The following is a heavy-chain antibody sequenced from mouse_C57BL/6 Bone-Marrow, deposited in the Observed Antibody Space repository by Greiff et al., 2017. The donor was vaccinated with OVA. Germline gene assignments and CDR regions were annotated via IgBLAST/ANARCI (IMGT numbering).Heavy chain of an antibody. CDR2: INPSSGYT. D-gene: IGHD2-4*01. CDR1: GYTFTSYT. V-gene: IGHV1-4*01. CDR3: ASGDYASDYYAMDY. Sequence: QVQLQQSGAELARPGASVKMSCKASGYTFTSYTMHWVKQRPGQGLEWIGYINPSSGYTKYNQKFKDKATLTADKSSSTAYMQLSSLTSEDSAVYYCASGDYASDYYAMDYWGQGTSVTVSS. J-gene: IGHJ4*01.